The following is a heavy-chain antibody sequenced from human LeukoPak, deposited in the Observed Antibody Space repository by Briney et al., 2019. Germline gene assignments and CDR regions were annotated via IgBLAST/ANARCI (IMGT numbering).Heavy chain of an antibody. CDR1: GGTFSSYA. CDR2: IIPIFGTA. CDR3: AREPGIAAAGPTAYFDY. Sequence: ASVKVSCKASGGTFSSYAISWVRQAPGQGLEWMGGIIPIFGTANYALKFQGRVTITADESTSTAYMELSSLRSEDTAVYYCAREPGIAAAGPTAYFDYWGQGTLVTVSS. D-gene: IGHD6-13*01. J-gene: IGHJ4*02. V-gene: IGHV1-69*01.